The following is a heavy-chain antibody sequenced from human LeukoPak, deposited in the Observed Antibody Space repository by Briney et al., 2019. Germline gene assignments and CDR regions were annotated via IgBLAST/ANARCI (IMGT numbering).Heavy chain of an antibody. Sequence: GGSLRISCAASGFTFSSYEMNWVRQAPGKGLEWVSYISSRASTIYYADSVKGRFTISRDNAKNSLYLQMNSLRAEDTAVYYCARQLVARGNDYWGQGTLVTVSS. CDR1: GFTFSSYE. CDR3: ARQLVARGNDY. D-gene: IGHD6-6*01. CDR2: ISSRASTI. V-gene: IGHV3-48*03. J-gene: IGHJ4*02.